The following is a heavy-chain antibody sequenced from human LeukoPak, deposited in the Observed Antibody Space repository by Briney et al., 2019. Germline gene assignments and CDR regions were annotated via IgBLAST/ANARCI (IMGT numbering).Heavy chain of an antibody. CDR2: ITPTAGNT. D-gene: IGHD3-22*01. Sequence: GGSLRLSCAASGFTFSTYAMSWVRQAPGKGLEWVSAITPTAGNTYYADSVKGRFTISRDNSKNTLYLHMNSLRAEDTAVYFCAKREYYDSSGYSDFWGQGTLVTVSS. CDR3: AKREYYDSSGYSDF. CDR1: GFTFSTYA. V-gene: IGHV3-23*01. J-gene: IGHJ4*02.